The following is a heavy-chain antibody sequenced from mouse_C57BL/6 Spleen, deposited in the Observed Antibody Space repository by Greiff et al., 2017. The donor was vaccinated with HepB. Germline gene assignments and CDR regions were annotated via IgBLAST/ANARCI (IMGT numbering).Heavy chain of an antibody. J-gene: IGHJ2*01. CDR1: GYTFTSYW. CDR3: ARQKDDLFYIDG. Sequence: QVQLQQPGAELVKPGASVKMSCKASGYTFTSYWINWVKQRPGQGLEWIGDIYPGSGSTNYNEKFKGKATLTVDTSSSTAYMQLSSLTSEDSAVYYGARQKDDLFYIDGWGQGTTLTVSS. CDR2: IYPGSGST. V-gene: IGHV1-55*01.